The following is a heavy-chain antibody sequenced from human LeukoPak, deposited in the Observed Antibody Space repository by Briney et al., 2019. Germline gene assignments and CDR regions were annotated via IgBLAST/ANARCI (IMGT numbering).Heavy chain of an antibody. CDR1: GGSISSYY. CDR3: ARDPIWSGYPIGLDDAFDI. J-gene: IGHJ3*02. CDR2: IYTSGST. V-gene: IGHV4-4*07. D-gene: IGHD3-3*01. Sequence: SETLSLTCTVSGGSISSYYWSWIRQPAGKGLEWIGRIYTSGSTNYNPSLKNRVTMSVDTSKNQFSLKLSSVTAADTAVYYCARDPIWSGYPIGLDDAFDIWGQGTMVTVSS.